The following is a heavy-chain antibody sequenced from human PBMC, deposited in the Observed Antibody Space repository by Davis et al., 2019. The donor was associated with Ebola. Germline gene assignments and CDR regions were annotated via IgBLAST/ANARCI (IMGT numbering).Heavy chain of an antibody. J-gene: IGHJ6*04. D-gene: IGHD6-13*01. CDR3: AKDLADSSSLYYYGMDV. Sequence: PGGSLRLSCAASGFTFSSYWMSWVRQAPGKGLEWVSSISSDSDYIYYADSAKGRFTISRDNAKNSLYLQMNSLRAEDTALYYCAKDLADSSSLYYYGMDVWGKGTTVTVSS. V-gene: IGHV3-21*04. CDR2: ISSDSDYI. CDR1: GFTFSSYW.